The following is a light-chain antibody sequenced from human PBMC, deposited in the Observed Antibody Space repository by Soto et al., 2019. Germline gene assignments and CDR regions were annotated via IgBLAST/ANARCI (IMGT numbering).Light chain of an antibody. CDR3: QQSDSTPPLT. CDR1: QSISSY. Sequence: DIQMTQSPSSLSASVGDRVTITCRASQSISSYLNWYQQKPGKAPKLLIYAASSLQSGVPSRFRGSGSGTDFTLTISSLQPEAFATYYCQQSDSTPPLTFGGGTKVEIK. V-gene: IGKV1-39*01. CDR2: AAS. J-gene: IGKJ4*01.